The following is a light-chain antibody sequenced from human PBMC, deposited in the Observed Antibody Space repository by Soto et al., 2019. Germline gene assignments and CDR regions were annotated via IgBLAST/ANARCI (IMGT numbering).Light chain of an antibody. J-gene: IGKJ1*01. Sequence: EFVLTQSPGTLSLSPGERATLSCRASQSVSSNLAWYQQKPGQSPRLLIYGTSTRATGIPARFSGSGSGTEFTLTISSLQPDDFAVYYCQQYSIWRTFGQGTKVDIK. CDR1: QSVSSN. CDR2: GTS. CDR3: QQYSIWRT. V-gene: IGKV3-15*01.